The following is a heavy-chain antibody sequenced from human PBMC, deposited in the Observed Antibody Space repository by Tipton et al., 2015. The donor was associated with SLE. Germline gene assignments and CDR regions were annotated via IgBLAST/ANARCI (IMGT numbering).Heavy chain of an antibody. CDR2: ISSSSRYI. CDR1: GFIFSDYS. D-gene: IGHD3-10*01. CDR3: AGDDYASGIT. J-gene: IGHJ5*02. V-gene: IGHV3-21*03. Sequence: SLRLSCAASGFIFSDYSMNWVRQAPGKGLEWVSSISSSSRYIYHADSLKGRFTISRDNAKNSLYLQMNSLRVEDTAVYFCAGDDYASGITWGQGTLVTVSS.